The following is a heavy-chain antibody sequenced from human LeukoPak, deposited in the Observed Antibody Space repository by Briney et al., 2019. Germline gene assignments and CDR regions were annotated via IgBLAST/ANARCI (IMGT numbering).Heavy chain of an antibody. V-gene: IGHV3-48*01. D-gene: IGHD4-11*01. Sequence: GGSLRLSCAASGFTFSSYSMNWVRQAPGKGLEWVSYISSSSTIYYADSVKGRFTISRDNAKNTLYLQMNSLRVEDTAVYYCTRIRNDYTVVDVWGRGTTVTVSS. CDR3: TRIRNDYTVVDV. J-gene: IGHJ6*02. CDR2: ISSSSTI. CDR1: GFTFSSYS.